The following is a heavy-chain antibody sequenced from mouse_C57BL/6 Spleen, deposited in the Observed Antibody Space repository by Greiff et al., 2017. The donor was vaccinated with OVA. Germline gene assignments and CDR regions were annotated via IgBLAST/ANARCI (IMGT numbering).Heavy chain of an antibody. CDR3: ARSYYYGSSPDD. J-gene: IGHJ2*01. CDR2: ISSGSSTI. CDR1: GFTFSDYG. Sequence: DVHLVESGGGLVKPGGSLKLSCAASGFTFSDYGMHWVRQAPEKGLEWVAYISSGSSTIYYADTVKGRFTISRDNAKNNLFLQMTSLRSEDTAMYYGARSYYYGSSPDDWGQGTTLTVSS. D-gene: IGHD1-1*01. V-gene: IGHV5-17*01.